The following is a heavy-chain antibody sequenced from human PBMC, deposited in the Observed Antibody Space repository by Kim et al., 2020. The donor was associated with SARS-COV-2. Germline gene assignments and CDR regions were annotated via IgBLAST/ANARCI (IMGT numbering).Heavy chain of an antibody. V-gene: IGHV4-30-2*04. CDR3: ARDGDWFDP. CDR2: T. Sequence: TYSNPSLKSRVTISVDPSKNQFSLKLSSVTAADTAVYYCARDGDWFDPWGQGTLVTVSS. J-gene: IGHJ5*02.